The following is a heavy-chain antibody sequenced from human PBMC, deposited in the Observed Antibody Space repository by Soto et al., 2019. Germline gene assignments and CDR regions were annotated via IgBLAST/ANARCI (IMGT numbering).Heavy chain of an antibody. CDR2: ISYDGSNK. CDR1: GFTFSSYA. D-gene: IGHD5-18*01. CDR3: AREEDLGYSYGAFDY. Sequence: GGSLRLSCAASGFTFSSYAMHWVRQAPGKGLEWVAVISYDGSNKYYADSVKGRFTISRDNSKNTLYLQMNSLRAEDTAVYYCAREEDLGYSYGAFDYWGQGTLVTVSS. V-gene: IGHV3-30-3*01. J-gene: IGHJ4*02.